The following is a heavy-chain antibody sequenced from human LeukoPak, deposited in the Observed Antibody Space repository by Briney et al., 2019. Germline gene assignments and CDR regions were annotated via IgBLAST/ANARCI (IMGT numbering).Heavy chain of an antibody. D-gene: IGHD6-19*01. J-gene: IGHJ4*02. CDR1: GYTFTSYD. CDR2: MNPNSGNT. CDR3: ARKGRNSSGWSPFDY. Sequence: ASVKVSCKASGYTFTSYDINWVRQATGQGLEWMGWMNPNSGNTGYAQKFQGRVTMTRNTSISTAYMELGSLRSEDTAVYYCARKGRNSSGWSPFDYWGQGTLVTVSS. V-gene: IGHV1-8*01.